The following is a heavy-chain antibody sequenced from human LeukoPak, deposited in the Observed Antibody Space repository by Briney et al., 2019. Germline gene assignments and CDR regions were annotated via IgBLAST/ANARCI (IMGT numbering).Heavy chain of an antibody. CDR2: IKQDGSEK. Sequence: GGSLRLSCAASGFTFSSYSMSWVRQAPGKGLEWVANIKQDGSEKYYVDSVKGRFTISRDNAKNSLYLQMNSLRAEDTAVYYCARDVLGGFDYWGQGTLVTVSS. CDR1: GFTFSSYS. CDR3: ARDVLGGFDY. D-gene: IGHD2-8*01. V-gene: IGHV3-7*04. J-gene: IGHJ4*02.